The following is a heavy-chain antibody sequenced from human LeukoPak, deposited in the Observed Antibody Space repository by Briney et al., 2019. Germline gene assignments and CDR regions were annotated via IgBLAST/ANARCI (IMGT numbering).Heavy chain of an antibody. CDR3: ARDAR. V-gene: IGHV3-66*01. J-gene: IGHJ4*02. CDR2: IYSGGST. D-gene: IGHD6-6*01. Sequence: GGSLRLPCAASGFTFSSYSMNWVRQAPGKGLEWVSVIYSGGSTYYADSVKGRFTISRDNSKNTLYLQMNSLRAEDTAVYYCARDARWGQGTLVTVSS. CDR1: GFTFSSYS.